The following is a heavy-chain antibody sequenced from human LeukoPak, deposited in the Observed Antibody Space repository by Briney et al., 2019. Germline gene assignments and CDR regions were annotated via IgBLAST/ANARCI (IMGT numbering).Heavy chain of an antibody. CDR3: ARHIVVVPAAIDYYYYGMDV. Sequence: GEPLEISFKGSGYSFTSYWISWVRPMPGKGPEWMGRIDPSDSYTNYSPSFQGHVTISADKSISTAYLQWSSLKASDTAMYYCARHIVVVPAAIDYYYYGMDVWGKGTTVTVSS. CDR1: GYSFTSYW. J-gene: IGHJ6*04. CDR2: IDPSDSYT. V-gene: IGHV5-10-1*01. D-gene: IGHD2-2*01.